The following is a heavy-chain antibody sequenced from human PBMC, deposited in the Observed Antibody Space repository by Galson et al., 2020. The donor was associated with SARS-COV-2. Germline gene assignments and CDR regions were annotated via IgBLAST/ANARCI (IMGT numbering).Heavy chain of an antibody. Sequence: SETLSLTCAVSDGSISTYYWSWIRQSPGKGLEWIGYVYYTGSTNYNPSLKRRVTMSVDTSENQFSLMLTSVTAADTAVYYCARGSLPSDSYYSYGLDVWGQGTTVTVSS. D-gene: IGHD1-26*01. CDR1: DGSISTYY. V-gene: IGHV4-59*01. CDR3: ARGSLPSDSYYSYGLDV. CDR2: VYYTGST. J-gene: IGHJ6*02.